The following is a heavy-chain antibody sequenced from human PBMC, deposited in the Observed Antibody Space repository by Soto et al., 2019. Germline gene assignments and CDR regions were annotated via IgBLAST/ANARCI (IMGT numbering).Heavy chain of an antibody. CDR2: INPNSGGT. J-gene: IGHJ6*02. D-gene: IGHD3-10*01. V-gene: IGHV1-2*04. Sequence: ASVKVSCKXSGYTFTGYYMHWVRQAPGQGLEWMGWINPNSGGTNYAQKFQGWVTMTRDTSISTAYMELSRLRSDDTAVYYCARNDDIIGSGYYYYGMDVWGQGTTVTVSS. CDR1: GYTFTGYY. CDR3: ARNDDIIGSGYYYYGMDV.